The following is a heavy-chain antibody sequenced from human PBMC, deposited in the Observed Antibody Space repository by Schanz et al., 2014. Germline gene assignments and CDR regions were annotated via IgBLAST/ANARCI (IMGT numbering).Heavy chain of an antibody. CDR1: GGTFTSFA. V-gene: IGHV7-4-1*02. Sequence: QVQLVQSGAEVKKPGSSVKVSCKASGGTFTSFAMNWVRQAPGQGLEWMGWINTNNGDPTYAQGFTGRFVFSLDTSVSTAYLQISSLKAEDTAVYYCARGGVVVVTAALNWFDPWGQGTLVTVSS. CDR2: INTNNGDP. CDR3: ARGGVVVVTAALNWFDP. J-gene: IGHJ5*02. D-gene: IGHD2-15*01.